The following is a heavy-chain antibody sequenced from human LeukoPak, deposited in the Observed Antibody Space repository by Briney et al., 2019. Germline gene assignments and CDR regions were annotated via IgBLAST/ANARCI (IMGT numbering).Heavy chain of an antibody. Sequence: ASVKVSCKASGYTFTSYYMHWVRQAPGQGLEWMGIINPSGGSTSYAQKFQGRVTMTRDTSTSTVYMELSSLRSEGTAVYYCAASYYYDSSGYLGDYWGQGTLVTVSS. CDR3: AASYYYDSSGYLGDY. D-gene: IGHD3-22*01. CDR2: INPSGGST. V-gene: IGHV1-46*01. CDR1: GYTFTSYY. J-gene: IGHJ4*02.